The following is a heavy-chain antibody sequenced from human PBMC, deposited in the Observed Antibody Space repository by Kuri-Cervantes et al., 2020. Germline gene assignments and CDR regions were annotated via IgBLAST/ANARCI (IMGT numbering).Heavy chain of an antibody. Sequence: SLKISCAASGFTFDDYAMHWVRQAPGKGLEWVSGISWNSGSIGYADSVKGRFTISRDNAKNSLYLQMNSLRAEDTALYYCAKDMGGMVRGVTFDYWGQGTLVTSPQ. CDR2: ISWNSGSI. CDR1: GFTFDDYA. CDR3: AKDMGGMVRGVTFDY. V-gene: IGHV3-9*01. J-gene: IGHJ4*02. D-gene: IGHD3-10*01.